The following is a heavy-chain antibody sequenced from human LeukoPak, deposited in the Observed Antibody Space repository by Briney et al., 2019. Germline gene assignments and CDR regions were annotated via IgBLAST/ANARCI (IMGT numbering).Heavy chain of an antibody. D-gene: IGHD3-22*01. Sequence: GGSLRLSCAASGLNFNSHAMRWARQAPGKGLEWVTYISYDGGHKNYADSVKGRFTTSRDNSKNTLYLQMDSLRAEDTAVYYCARDYYYDGRGYYDYWGQGTLVTVSS. CDR2: ISYDGGHK. V-gene: IGHV3-30-3*01. J-gene: IGHJ4*02. CDR1: GLNFNSHA. CDR3: ARDYYYDGRGYYDY.